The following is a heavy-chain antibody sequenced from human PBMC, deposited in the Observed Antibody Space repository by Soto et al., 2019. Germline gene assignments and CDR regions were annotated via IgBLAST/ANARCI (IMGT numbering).Heavy chain of an antibody. CDR3: ARAELIRRRSGYDQLYYFAY. V-gene: IGHV1-3*01. J-gene: IGHJ4*02. CDR1: VYAFTIYP. Sequence: ASLTGSWQASVYAFTIYPIHWVSHTNGQRHEWMGWINAGNGNTKYSQKFQGRVTITRDTSASTAYMELSSLRSEDTAVYYCARAELIRRRSGYDQLYYFAYRGQGSLVTVSS. D-gene: IGHD5-12*01. CDR2: INAGNGNT.